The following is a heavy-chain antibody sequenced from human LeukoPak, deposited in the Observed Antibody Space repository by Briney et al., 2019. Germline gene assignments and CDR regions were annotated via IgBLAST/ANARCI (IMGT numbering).Heavy chain of an antibody. J-gene: IGHJ3*02. CDR2: IGISSNKI. CDR1: GFTLRSYT. CDR3: ARDQVLMGYYDSSGAFDI. Sequence: GGSLRLSCAASGFTLRSYTMNWVRQAPGKGLEWVSSIGISSNKIYYADSVKGRFIISRDNSKNTLYLQMNSLRAEDTAVYYCARDQVLMGYYDSSGAFDIWGQGTMVTVSS. D-gene: IGHD3-22*01. V-gene: IGHV3-21*04.